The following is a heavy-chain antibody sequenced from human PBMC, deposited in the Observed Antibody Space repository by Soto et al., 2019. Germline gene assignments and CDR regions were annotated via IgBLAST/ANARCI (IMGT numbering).Heavy chain of an antibody. Sequence: GGSLRLSCAASGFTFSSYGMHWVRQAPGKGLEWVAVISYDGSNKYYADSVKGRFTISRDNSKNTLYLQMNSLRAEDTAVYYCAKDIGPPPYDFDWLPLLGYGMDVWGQGTTVTVSS. D-gene: IGHD3-9*01. CDR3: AKDIGPPPYDFDWLPLLGYGMDV. CDR1: GFTFSSYG. J-gene: IGHJ6*02. V-gene: IGHV3-30*18. CDR2: ISYDGSNK.